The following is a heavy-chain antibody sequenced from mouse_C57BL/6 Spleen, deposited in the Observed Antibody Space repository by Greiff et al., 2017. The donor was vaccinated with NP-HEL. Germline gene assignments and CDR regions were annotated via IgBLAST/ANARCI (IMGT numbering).Heavy chain of an antibody. V-gene: IGHV2-9*01. Sequence: QVQLQQSGPGLVAPSQSLSITCTVSGFSLTSYGVDWVRQPPGKGLEWLGVIWGGGSTNYNSALMSRLSISKDNSKSQVFLKMNSLQTDDTAMYYCAKQRLDDYDKDYAMDYWGQGTSVTVSS. CDR3: AKQRLDDYDKDYAMDY. J-gene: IGHJ4*01. CDR1: GFSLTSYG. CDR2: IWGGGST. D-gene: IGHD2-4*01.